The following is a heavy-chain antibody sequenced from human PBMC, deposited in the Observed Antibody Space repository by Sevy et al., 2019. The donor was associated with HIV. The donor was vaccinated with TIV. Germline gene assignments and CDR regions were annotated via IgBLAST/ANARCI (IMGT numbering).Heavy chain of an antibody. CDR3: VRARYYDSSAYYYFDY. CDR2: IYHGGST. J-gene: IGHJ4*02. V-gene: IGHV4-38-2*01. CDR1: GYSISSGYY. D-gene: IGHD3-22*01. Sequence: SETLSLTCAVSGYSISSGYYWGWIRQPPGKGLEWIGSIYHGGSTYYNPSLKSRVTISVDTSKNQFSLKLSYVTAADTAVYYCVRARYYDSSAYYYFDYWGQGTLVTVSS.